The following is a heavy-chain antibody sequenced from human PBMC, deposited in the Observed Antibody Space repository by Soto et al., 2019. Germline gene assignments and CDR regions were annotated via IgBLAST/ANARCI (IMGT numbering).Heavy chain of an antibody. CDR1: GGTFSSYT. V-gene: IGHV1-69*02. J-gene: IGHJ4*02. CDR3: ASEYSSSSGGPADY. CDR2: IIPILGIA. Sequence: ASVKVSCKASGGTFSSYTISWVRQAPGQGLEWMGRIIPILGIANYAQKFQGRVTITADKSTSTAYMELSSLRSEDTAVYYCASEYSSSSGGPADYWGQGTLVTVSS. D-gene: IGHD6-6*01.